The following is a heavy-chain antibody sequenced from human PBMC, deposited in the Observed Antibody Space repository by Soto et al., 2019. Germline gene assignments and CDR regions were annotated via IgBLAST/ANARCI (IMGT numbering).Heavy chain of an antibody. V-gene: IGHV3-30*18. Sequence: QVQLVESGGGVVQPGRSLRLSFAASGFTFSSYAMHWVRQAPGKGLEWVAVISYDGSDKYYADSVKGRFTISRDNCKNTLNMQMNSLRADDTAVYYCAKALGELSPESYEYWGQGTLITVAS. D-gene: IGHD3-16*02. CDR1: GFTFSSYA. CDR3: AKALGELSPESYEY. J-gene: IGHJ4*02. CDR2: ISYDGSDK.